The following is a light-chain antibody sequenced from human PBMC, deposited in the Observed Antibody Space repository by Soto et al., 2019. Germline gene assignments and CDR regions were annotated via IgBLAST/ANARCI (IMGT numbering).Light chain of an antibody. Sequence: DIQMTHSPSSLSASVGDRVTIACQANQDIGNYLNWYQQKPGKAPRLLIYDASNLEIGVPSRFSGSGSGTDFTFTISNLQPEDIATYYCQQYDTLPPYTFGQGTKVELK. J-gene: IGKJ2*01. CDR1: QDIGNY. CDR2: DAS. V-gene: IGKV1-33*01. CDR3: QQYDTLPPYT.